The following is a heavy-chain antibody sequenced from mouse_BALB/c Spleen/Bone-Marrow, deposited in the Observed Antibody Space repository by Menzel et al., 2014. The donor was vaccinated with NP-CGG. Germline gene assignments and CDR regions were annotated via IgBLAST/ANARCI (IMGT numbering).Heavy chain of an antibody. V-gene: IGHV1S56*01. CDR3: AYYGYDEYFDV. CDR1: GYTFTSYF. CDR2: IYPGDGST. D-gene: IGHD2-14*01. Sequence: LEESGPELVKPGASVKMSCKASGYTFTSYFIHWVKQRPGQGLEWIGWIYPGDGSTKYNEKFKVKTTLTADKSPSTAYIVLSSLTSEDSAIYFCAYYGYDEYFDVWGAGTTVTVSS. J-gene: IGHJ1*01.